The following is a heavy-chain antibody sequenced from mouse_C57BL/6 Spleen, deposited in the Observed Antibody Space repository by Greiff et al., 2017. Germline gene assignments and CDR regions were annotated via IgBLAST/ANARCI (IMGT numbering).Heavy chain of an antibody. J-gene: IGHJ2*01. CDR3: TGGLFDY. CDR2: IDPEPGGT. D-gene: IGHD1-1*02. CDR1: GYTFTDYE. Sequence: QVQLQQSGAELVRPGASVTLSCKASGYTFTDYEMHWVKQTPVHGLEWIGAIDPEPGGTAYNQKFKGKAILTADKSSSTAYMELRSLTSEDSAVYYCTGGLFDYWGQGTTLTVSS. V-gene: IGHV1-15*01.